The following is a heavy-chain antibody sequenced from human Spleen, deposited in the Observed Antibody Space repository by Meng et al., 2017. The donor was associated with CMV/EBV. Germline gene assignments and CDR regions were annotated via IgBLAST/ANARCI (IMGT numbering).Heavy chain of an antibody. Sequence: GQLQEAGPGLAKPPQTLSLPCTVSGGSISSGDYYWSWIRQPPGKGLEWIGYIYYSGSTYYNPSLKSRVTISVDTSKNQFSLKLSSVTAADTAVYYCAREVGYYGSESFDYFDYWGQGALVTVSS. CDR3: AREVGYYGSESFDYFDY. V-gene: IGHV4-30-4*08. CDR2: IYYSGST. D-gene: IGHD3-10*01. J-gene: IGHJ4*02. CDR1: GGSISSGDYY.